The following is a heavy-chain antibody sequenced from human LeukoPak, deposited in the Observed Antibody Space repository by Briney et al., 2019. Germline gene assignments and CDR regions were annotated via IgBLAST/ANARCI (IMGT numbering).Heavy chain of an antibody. CDR3: ARTPFSYYDFWSGYSLTPDFDY. D-gene: IGHD3-3*01. V-gene: IGHV7-4-1*02. CDR2: INTNTGNP. CDR1: GGTFSSYA. Sequence: ASVKVSCKASGGTFSSYAISWVRQAPGQGLEWMGWINTNTGNPTYAQGFTGRFVFSLDTSVSTAYLQISSLKAEDTAVYYCARTPFSYYDFWSGYSLTPDFDYWGQGTLVTVSS. J-gene: IGHJ4*02.